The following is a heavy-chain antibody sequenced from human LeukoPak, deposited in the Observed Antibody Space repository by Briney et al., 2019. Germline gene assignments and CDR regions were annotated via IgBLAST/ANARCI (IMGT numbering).Heavy chain of an antibody. V-gene: IGHV3-11*01. J-gene: IGHJ1*01. Sequence: PGGSLRLSCAATGFTISDYYMSWIRQAPGKGLEWVSYITNSGSTVYYIDSVRGRFTISRDNAKNSLYLQMNSLRAEDTAVYYCASYRGPIQHWGQGTLVTVSS. CDR1: GFTISDYY. CDR3: ASYRGPIQH. D-gene: IGHD1-14*01. CDR2: ITNSGSTV.